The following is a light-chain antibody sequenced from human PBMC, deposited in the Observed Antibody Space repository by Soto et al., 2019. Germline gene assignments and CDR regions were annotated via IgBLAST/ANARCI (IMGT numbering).Light chain of an antibody. CDR2: AAS. CDR3: QQYKTYSQWT. Sequence: DMQLTQSPSTLSASVGDRVTITCRASESISDWLAWIQQKPGKAPKVLIYAASSLESGVPSRFSGSRSGTEFTLAISSLQPEDSATYYCQQYKTYSQWTFGQGTKVDIK. V-gene: IGKV1-5*01. CDR1: ESISDW. J-gene: IGKJ1*01.